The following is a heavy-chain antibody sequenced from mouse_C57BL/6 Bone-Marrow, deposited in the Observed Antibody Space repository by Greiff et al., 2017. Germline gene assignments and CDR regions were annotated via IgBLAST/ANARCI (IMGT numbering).Heavy chain of an antibody. Sequence: VKQSCKASGYTFTSYGISWVKQRTGQGLEWIGEIYPRSGNTYYNEKFKGKATLTADKSSSTAYMELRSLTSEDSAVYFCARSGYDYWYFDVWGTGTTVTVSS. D-gene: IGHD3-1*01. V-gene: IGHV1-81*01. CDR2: IYPRSGNT. J-gene: IGHJ1*03. CDR1: GYTFTSYG. CDR3: ARSGYDYWYFDV.